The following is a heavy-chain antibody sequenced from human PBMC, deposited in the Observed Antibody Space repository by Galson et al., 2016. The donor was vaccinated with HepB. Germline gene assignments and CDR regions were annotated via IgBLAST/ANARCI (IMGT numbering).Heavy chain of an antibody. CDR1: GFIFSTHD. CDR3: ATEGPQFPRGSNDY. CDR2: IETAGDT. J-gene: IGHJ4*02. Sequence: SLRLSCAASGFIFSTHDMHWVRQVTGKGLEWVSGIETAGDTYYADSVKGRFTISRDNSKNTLYLQMNSLRVEDSAVYYCATEGPQFPRGSNDYWGQGTLVTVSS. D-gene: IGHD1-26*01. V-gene: IGHV3-13*01.